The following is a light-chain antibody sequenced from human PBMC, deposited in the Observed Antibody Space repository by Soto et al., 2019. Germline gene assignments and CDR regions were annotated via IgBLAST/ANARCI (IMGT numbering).Light chain of an antibody. J-gene: IGLJ1*01. CDR2: DDN. V-gene: IGLV1-51*01. CDR3: GSWDSSLSAYV. CDR1: SSNIGGNS. Sequence: QSVVTQPPSVSAALRQKVTISCSESSSNIGGNSVSWYQPLPGTAPKLLIYDDNKRPSGIPDRFSGSKSGTSATLGITGFQTGDEADYYCGSWDSSLSAYVFGTGTKVTV.